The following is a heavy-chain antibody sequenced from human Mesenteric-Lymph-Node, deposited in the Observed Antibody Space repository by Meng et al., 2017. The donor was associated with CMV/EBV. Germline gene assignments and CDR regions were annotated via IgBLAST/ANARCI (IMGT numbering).Heavy chain of an antibody. CDR1: GGPISSGGYY. Sequence: GGPISSGGYYGSLLRQHPGKGLEWIGYIYYSGSTYYTPSLKGRVTIPVDTSKNQFSLKLSSVTAADTAVYYCARIRNRYSGYDEVNWGQGTLVTVSS. V-gene: IGHV4-31*02. D-gene: IGHD5-12*01. J-gene: IGHJ4*02. CDR3: ARIRNRYSGYDEVN. CDR2: IYYSGST.